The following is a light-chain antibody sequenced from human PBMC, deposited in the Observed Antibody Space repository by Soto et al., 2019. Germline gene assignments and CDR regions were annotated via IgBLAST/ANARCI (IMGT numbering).Light chain of an antibody. CDR3: NSYPGGPSLYL. CDR2: DVS. CDR1: STDVGGYNY. J-gene: IGLJ1*01. Sequence: QSALTETAAVSVSTQQSATTFYTGTSTDVGGYNYVSWYQQHPGKAPKLLISDVSNRPSGVSFRFSGSKSGNTASLTISGLQAEDEADYYCNSYPGGPSLYLFGPGTKVTVL. V-gene: IGLV2-14*01.